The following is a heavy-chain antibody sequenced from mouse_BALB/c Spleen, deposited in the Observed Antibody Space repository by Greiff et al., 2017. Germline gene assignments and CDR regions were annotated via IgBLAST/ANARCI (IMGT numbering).Heavy chain of an antibody. CDR2: ISSGGSYT. D-gene: IGHD2-1*01. V-gene: IGHV5-6-4*01. J-gene: IGHJ1*01. CDR3: TRDRGGNRCFDV. Sequence: EVQVVESGGGLVKPGGSLKLSCAASGFTFSSYTMSWVRQTPEKRLEWVATISSGGSYTYYPDSVKGRFTISRDNAKNTLYLQMSSLKSEDTAMYYCTRDRGGNRCFDVWGAGTTVTVSS. CDR1: GFTFSSYT.